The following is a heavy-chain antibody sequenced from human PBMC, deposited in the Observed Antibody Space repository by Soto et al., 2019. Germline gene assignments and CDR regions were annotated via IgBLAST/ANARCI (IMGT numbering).Heavy chain of an antibody. Sequence: QVQLQESGPGLVKPSQTLSLTCTVSGGSISSGGYYWSWIRQHPGKGLEWIGYIYYSGSTYYNPSLKSRVTISVDTSKNQFSLKLSSVTAADTAVYYCVRDPAATADVYYYGMDVWGQGTTVTVSS. V-gene: IGHV4-31*03. J-gene: IGHJ6*02. CDR2: IYYSGST. D-gene: IGHD6-25*01. CDR1: GGSISSGGYY. CDR3: VRDPAATADVYYYGMDV.